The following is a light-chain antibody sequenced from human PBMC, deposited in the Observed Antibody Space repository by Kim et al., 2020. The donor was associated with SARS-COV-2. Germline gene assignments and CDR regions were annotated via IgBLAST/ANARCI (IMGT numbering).Light chain of an antibody. CDR3: SSYTSSSTLV. CDR1: SSDVGGYHY. CDR2: DVT. Sequence: QSALTQPASVSGSPGQSITISCTGTSSDVGGYHYVSWYQQHPGTAPKLMIFDVTYRPSGVSNRFSGSKSGNTASLTISGLQAEDEADYYCSSYTSSSTLVFGGGTQLTVL. J-gene: IGLJ3*02. V-gene: IGLV2-14*01.